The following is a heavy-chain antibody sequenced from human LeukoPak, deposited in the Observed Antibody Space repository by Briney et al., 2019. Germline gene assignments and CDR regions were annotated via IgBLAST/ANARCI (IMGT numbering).Heavy chain of an antibody. J-gene: IGHJ4*02. D-gene: IGHD2-8*01. CDR1: GYRFITYW. Sequence: GESLKISCKGSGYRFITYWIGWVRQMPGKGLELMGYIYPGDSDTRYSPSIQSQVTVSADKSINTAYLQWSSLKDSDTAMYYCARRDCTNGVCYDDFDYWGQGTLVTVSS. V-gene: IGHV5-51*01. CDR2: IYPGDSDT. CDR3: ARRDCTNGVCYDDFDY.